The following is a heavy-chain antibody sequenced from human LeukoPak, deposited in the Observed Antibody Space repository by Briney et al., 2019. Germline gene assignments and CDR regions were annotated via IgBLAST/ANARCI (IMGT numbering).Heavy chain of an antibody. CDR3: ARDREDILTGYYNRNYYYYYGMDV. Sequence: GGSLRLSCAASGFTFSSYAMHWVRQAPGKGLEWVAVISYDGSNKYYADSVKGRFTISRDNSKNTLYLQMNSLRAEDTAVYYCARDREDILTGYYNRNYYYYYGMDVWGQGTTVTVS. CDR2: ISYDGSNK. CDR1: GFTFSSYA. D-gene: IGHD3-9*01. J-gene: IGHJ6*02. V-gene: IGHV3-30*04.